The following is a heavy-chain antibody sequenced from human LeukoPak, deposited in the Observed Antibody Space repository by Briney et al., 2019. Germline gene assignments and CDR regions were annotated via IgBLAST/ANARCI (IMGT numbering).Heavy chain of an antibody. CDR3: ARDQGLTAPPPYGLDV. D-gene: IGHD5-18*01. J-gene: IGHJ6*02. Sequence: SVKVSCKASGGTFSSSAITWVRQAPGQGLEWMGRIIPVLNITNYAQKFQGRVTITADTSTSTAYTELSSLRSEETAVYYCARDQGLTAPPPYGLDVWGQGTTVTVSS. CDR1: GGTFSSSA. V-gene: IGHV1-69*04. CDR2: IIPVLNIT.